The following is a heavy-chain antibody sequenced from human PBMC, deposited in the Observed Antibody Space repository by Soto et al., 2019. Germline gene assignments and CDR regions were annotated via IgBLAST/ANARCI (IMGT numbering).Heavy chain of an antibody. CDR2: ISAYNGNT. D-gene: IGHD3-10*01. CDR1: GYTFTSYG. CDR3: ARELWFGVSGYYYYMDV. V-gene: IGHV1-18*01. J-gene: IGHJ6*03. Sequence: VQLVQSGAEVKKPGASVKVSCKASGYTFTSYGISWVRQAPGQGLEWMGWISAYNGNTNYAQKLQGRVTMTTDTSTSTAYMELRSLRSDDTAVYYSARELWFGVSGYYYYMDVWGKGTTVTVSS.